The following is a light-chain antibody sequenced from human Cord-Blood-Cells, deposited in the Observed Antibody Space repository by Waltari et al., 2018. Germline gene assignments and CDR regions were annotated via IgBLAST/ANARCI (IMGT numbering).Light chain of an antibody. CDR3: KQYGSSRT. Sequence: EIVFTQSPGTLSLSPGERATLSCRASQSVRSTYLAWYQQKPGQAPRLLSYGASSRDTGIPDRFSGSESGTDFTLTISRLEPEDLAVYYCKQYGSSRTFGQGTKVEIK. V-gene: IGKV3-20*01. CDR1: QSVRSTY. J-gene: IGKJ1*01. CDR2: GAS.